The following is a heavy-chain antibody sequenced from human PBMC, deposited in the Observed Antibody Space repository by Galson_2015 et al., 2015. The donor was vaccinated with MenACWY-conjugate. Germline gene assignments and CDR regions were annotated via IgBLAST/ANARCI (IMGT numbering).Heavy chain of an antibody. J-gene: IGHJ4*02. Sequence: SLRLSCAASGFTFDDYAMHWVRQAPGKGLEWVSGISWNGGTIGYADSVKGRFTISRDNAKNSLYLQMNSLRAEETAVYYCAVYCSSTRCYGASGGYWGQGTLVTVSS. V-gene: IGHV3-9*01. CDR2: ISWNGGTI. CDR1: GFTFDDYA. D-gene: IGHD2-2*01. CDR3: AVYCSSTRCYGASGGY.